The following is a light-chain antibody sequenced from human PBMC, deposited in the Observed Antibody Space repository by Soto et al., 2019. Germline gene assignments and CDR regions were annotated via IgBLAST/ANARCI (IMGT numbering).Light chain of an antibody. CDR2: AAS. CDR3: QQYNNWPRT. Sequence: EIVMTQSPATLSVSPGDRATLSCRASQSISSNLAWYQQKPGQAPRLVIYAASTRATGFPARFSGSGSGTEFTLTISSLQSEDFAVYYCQQYNNWPRTFGQGTKVEIK. J-gene: IGKJ1*01. CDR1: QSISSN. V-gene: IGKV3-15*01.